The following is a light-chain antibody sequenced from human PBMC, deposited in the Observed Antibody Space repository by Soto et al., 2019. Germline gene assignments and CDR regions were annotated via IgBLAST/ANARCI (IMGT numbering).Light chain of an antibody. CDR3: QQGYTMHVT. V-gene: IGKV1-39*01. J-gene: IGKJ4*01. Sequence: DIQMTQSPTSLSASVGDRVTITCRASQSINSNLNWYQQKPGKAPNLLIYAASTLQSGVPSRFSGSGSGTDFTLTISSLQPEDSASYYCQQGYTMHVTFGGGTKVE. CDR2: AAS. CDR1: QSINSN.